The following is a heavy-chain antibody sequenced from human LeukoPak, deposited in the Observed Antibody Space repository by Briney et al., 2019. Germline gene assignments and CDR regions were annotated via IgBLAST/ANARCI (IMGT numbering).Heavy chain of an antibody. CDR2: VYYSGST. Sequence: SETLSLTCTVSGGSISSGGYYWSWIRQHPGKGLEWLGYVYYSGSTYYNPSLKSRVTISVDTSKNQFSLKLSSVTAADTAVYYCARDRTYYDSWSGPYYYYGMDVWGQGTTVTVSS. J-gene: IGHJ6*02. CDR3: ARDRTYYDSWSGPYYYYGMDV. V-gene: IGHV4-31*03. CDR1: GGSISSGGYY. D-gene: IGHD3-3*01.